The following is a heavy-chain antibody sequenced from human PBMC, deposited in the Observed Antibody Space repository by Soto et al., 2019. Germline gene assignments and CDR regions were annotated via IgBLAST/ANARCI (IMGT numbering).Heavy chain of an antibody. J-gene: IGHJ4*02. CDR1: GFTFSTYE. V-gene: IGHV3-48*03. CDR2: ISSSGSAI. Sequence: EVQLVESGGTLVQPGGSLRLSCAASGFTFSTYEMNWVRQAPGKGLEWVSYISSSGSAIYYADSVKGRFTISRDNAKNSLYLQMNSLRAEDTAVYYCAGYKWNYVGLLDFWGQGTLVTVSS. D-gene: IGHD1-7*01. CDR3: AGYKWNYVGLLDF.